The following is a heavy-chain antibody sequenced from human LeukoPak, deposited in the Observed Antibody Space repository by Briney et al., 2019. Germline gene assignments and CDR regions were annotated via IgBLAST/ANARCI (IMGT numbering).Heavy chain of an antibody. CDR2: IYSGGNT. CDR1: GFTVSSNY. J-gene: IGHJ4*02. Sequence: QPGGSLRLSCAASGFTVSSNYMNWVRQAPGRGQEWVSVIYSGGNTYYADSVKGRFTISRDNSKNTLYLQMNSLRAEDTAVYYCARGPVDGYSYGFLDYWGQGTLVTVSS. V-gene: IGHV3-53*01. CDR3: ARGPVDGYSYGFLDY. D-gene: IGHD5-18*01.